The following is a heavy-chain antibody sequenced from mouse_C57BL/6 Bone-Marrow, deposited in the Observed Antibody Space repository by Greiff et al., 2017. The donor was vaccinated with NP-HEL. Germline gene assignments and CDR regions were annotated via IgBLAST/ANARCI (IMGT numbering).Heavy chain of an antibody. CDR1: GFTFSSYG. CDR3: ARHLDSSDY. Sequence: EVKLVESGGDLVKPGGSLKLSCAASGFTFSSYGMSWVRQTPDKRLEWVATISSGGSYTYYPDSVKGRFTISRDNDKNTLYLQMSSLKSEDTAMYYCARHLDSSDYWGQGTTLTVSS. V-gene: IGHV5-6*01. J-gene: IGHJ2*01. CDR2: ISSGGSYT. D-gene: IGHD3-2*02.